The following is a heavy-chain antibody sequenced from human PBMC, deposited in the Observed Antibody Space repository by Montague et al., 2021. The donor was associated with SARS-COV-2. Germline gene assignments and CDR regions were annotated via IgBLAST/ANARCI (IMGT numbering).Heavy chain of an antibody. Sequence: SETLSLTCAVYGGSFSGYYWSWIRQPPGRGLEWIGEISHRGSTNYNPSPKSRVTISIDTSKNQFSLNLTSVTAADTALYFCARELEIHDFLSGYYIGDWGQGTLVTVSS. CDR2: ISHRGST. V-gene: IGHV4-34*01. CDR3: ARELEIHDFLSGYYIGD. J-gene: IGHJ4*02. D-gene: IGHD3-3*01. CDR1: GGSFSGYY.